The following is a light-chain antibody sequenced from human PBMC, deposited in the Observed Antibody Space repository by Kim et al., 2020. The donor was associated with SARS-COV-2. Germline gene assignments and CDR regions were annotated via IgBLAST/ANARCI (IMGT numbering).Light chain of an antibody. CDR1: QGVGSTY. J-gene: IGKJ2*03. CDR2: GAS. V-gene: IGKV3-20*01. Sequence: EIVLTQSPGTLSLSPGERVTLSCRASQGVGSTYLAWYQHKPGQPPRLLISGASSRATGIPDRFSGSGSGTDFTLTISRLEPGDFAVYYCHQYGSSPPYSFGQGTKLEI. CDR3: HQYGSSPPYS.